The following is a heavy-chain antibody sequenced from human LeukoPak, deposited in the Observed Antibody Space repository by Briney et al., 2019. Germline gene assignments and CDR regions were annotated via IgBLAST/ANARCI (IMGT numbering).Heavy chain of an antibody. CDR1: GGYISTYY. Sequence: SETLSLACSVSGGYISTYYWSWIRQPPGRGLEWIGYVYYSGSTNYNPSLRSRVTMSVDTSKNQFSLQLRSVTPADTAVYYCTRDKGPSADRTAFDFWGQGTLVTVSS. CDR3: TRDKGPSADRTAFDF. D-gene: IGHD2-2*01. CDR2: VYYSGST. J-gene: IGHJ4*02. V-gene: IGHV4-59*01.